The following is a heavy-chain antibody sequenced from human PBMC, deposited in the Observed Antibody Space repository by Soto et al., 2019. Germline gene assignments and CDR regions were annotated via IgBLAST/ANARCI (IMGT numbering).Heavy chain of an antibody. J-gene: IGHJ4*02. Sequence: EVQLVESGGGLVQPGGSLRLSCAVSGFTFSDHYMDWVRQAPGKGLEWVGRTRNKANSYTTEYAASVKGRFTISRDDSKNSLYLQMNSLKTEDTAVYYCTRVSKSYRFDGWGQGTLVTVSS. V-gene: IGHV3-72*01. CDR2: TRNKANSYTT. D-gene: IGHD6-13*01. CDR1: GFTFSDHY. CDR3: TRVSKSYRFDG.